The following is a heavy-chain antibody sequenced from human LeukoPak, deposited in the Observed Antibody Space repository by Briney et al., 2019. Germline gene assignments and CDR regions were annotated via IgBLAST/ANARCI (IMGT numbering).Heavy chain of an antibody. V-gene: IGHV1-46*01. Sequence: ASVQVFSKASGCTFTSYYMRWVRQAPGQKLVWMGILNPSGGSTSYAHNFQGRVTMSRDTSTSTVYMELSSLRSEDTAVYYCARDPGGGSGWLLVYWGQGTLVTVSS. CDR2: LNPSGGST. CDR1: GCTFTSYY. CDR3: ARDPGGGSGWLLVY. D-gene: IGHD6-19*01. J-gene: IGHJ4*02.